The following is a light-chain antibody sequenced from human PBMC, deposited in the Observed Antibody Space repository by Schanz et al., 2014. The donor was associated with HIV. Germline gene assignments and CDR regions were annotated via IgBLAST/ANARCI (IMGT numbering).Light chain of an antibody. CDR1: SSDVGAYNS. CDR2: EVN. CDR3: CSDTRTGTLI. V-gene: IGLV2-8*01. Sequence: QSALTQPPSASGSPGQSVTFSCTGTSSDVGAYNSVSWYQQEPGKAPKLIIYEVNKRPSGVPDRFSGSKSGNTASLTISGLQAEDEADYFCCSDTRTGTLIFGGGTKLTVL. J-gene: IGLJ2*01.